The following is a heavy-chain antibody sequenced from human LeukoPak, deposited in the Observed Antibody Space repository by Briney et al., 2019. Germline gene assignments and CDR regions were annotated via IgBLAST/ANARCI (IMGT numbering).Heavy chain of an antibody. D-gene: IGHD2-2*02. CDR1: GFTFSSYA. Sequence: GGSLRLSCAASGFTFSSYAMSWVRQAPGKGLEWVSSISGSGGSTYYADSVKGRFTISRDNSKNTLYLQMSSLRAEDTAVYYCAKDYRRELYGTNWFDPWGQGTLVTVSS. CDR2: ISGSGGST. CDR3: AKDYRRELYGTNWFDP. V-gene: IGHV3-23*01. J-gene: IGHJ5*02.